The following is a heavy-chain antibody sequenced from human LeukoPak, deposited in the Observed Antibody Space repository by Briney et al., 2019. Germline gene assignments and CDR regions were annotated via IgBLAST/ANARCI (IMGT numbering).Heavy chain of an antibody. D-gene: IGHD5-18*01. J-gene: IGHJ4*02. CDR3: ARRIEKTAMVDY. CDR1: GGSFSGYY. V-gene: IGHV4-34*01. Sequence: ASETLSLTCAVYGGSFSGYYWSWIRQPPGKGLEWIGEINQSGSTNYNPSLKSRVTISVDTSKIQFSLKLTSVTAADTAVYYCARRIEKTAMVDYWGQGTLVTVSS. CDR2: INQSGST.